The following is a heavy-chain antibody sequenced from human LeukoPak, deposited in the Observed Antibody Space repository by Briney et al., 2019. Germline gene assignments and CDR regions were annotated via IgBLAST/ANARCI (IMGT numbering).Heavy chain of an antibody. V-gene: IGHV3-30*18. CDR1: GFXFSNYG. CDR3: AKGSRSTVVSNLDY. CDR2: ISFDGSKK. J-gene: IGHJ4*02. D-gene: IGHD4-23*01. Sequence: PGGSLRLSCAASGFXFSNYGIHWVRQAPGKGLEWVAIISFDGSKKHYADSVKGRFTISRDNSKNTLYLQMNSLRAEDTAVYYCAKGSRSTVVSNLDYWGQGTLVTVSS.